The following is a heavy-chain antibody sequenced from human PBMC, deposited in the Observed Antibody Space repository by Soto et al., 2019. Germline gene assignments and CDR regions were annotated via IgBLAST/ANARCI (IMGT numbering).Heavy chain of an antibody. V-gene: IGHV3-73*02. CDR3: TNPQVYYGMDV. Sequence: EVQLVESGGGLVQPGGSLKLSCAASGFTFSGSAVHWVRQASGKGLEWVGRIRSKANNYATAYAASVQGRFTIFRDDLKTTAYLQMNSLKTEDTAVYYCTNPQVYYGMDVWGQGTTVTGSS. J-gene: IGHJ6*02. CDR1: GFTFSGSA. CDR2: IRSKANNYAT.